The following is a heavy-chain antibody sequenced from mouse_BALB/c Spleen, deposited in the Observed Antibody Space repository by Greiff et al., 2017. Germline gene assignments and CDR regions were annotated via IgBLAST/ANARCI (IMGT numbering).Heavy chain of an antibody. Sequence: EVQLQQSGAELVRSGASVKLSCTASGFNIKDYYMHWVKQRPEQGLEWIGWIDPENGDTEYAPKFQGKATMTSDTSSNTAYLQLSSLTSEDTAVYYCNAAYYGNAMDYWGQGTSVTVSS. CDR3: NAAYYGNAMDY. CDR2: IDPENGDT. J-gene: IGHJ4*01. V-gene: IGHV14-4*02. D-gene: IGHD2-10*01. CDR1: GFNIKDYY.